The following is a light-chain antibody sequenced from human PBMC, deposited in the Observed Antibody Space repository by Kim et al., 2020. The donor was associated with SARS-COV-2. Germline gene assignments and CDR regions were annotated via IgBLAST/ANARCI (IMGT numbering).Light chain of an antibody. CDR2: AAS. CDR1: QSIGSF. Sequence: DRRMTQSPSTLSASVGDTVTMTCRASQSIGSFLAWYQQKPGKAPKMLLYAASTLQSGVPSRFRGSVSGTEFTLTISNLQPDDFATYYCQQYESNSWTFGQETKVDIK. CDR3: QQYESNSWT. J-gene: IGKJ1*01. V-gene: IGKV1-5*01.